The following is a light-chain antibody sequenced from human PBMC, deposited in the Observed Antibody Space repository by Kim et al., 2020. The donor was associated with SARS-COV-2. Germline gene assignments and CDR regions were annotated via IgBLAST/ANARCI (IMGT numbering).Light chain of an antibody. CDR2: GED. Sequence: SSELTQDPAVSVALGQTVRITCQGDSLRTYYASWYQQKPGQAPVLVMYGEDNRPSGIPDRFSGSNSGNTASLTITGAQAEDEADYYCNSRDRSGNYVVFGGGTKLTV. J-gene: IGLJ2*01. CDR3: NSRDRSGNYVV. CDR1: SLRTYY. V-gene: IGLV3-19*01.